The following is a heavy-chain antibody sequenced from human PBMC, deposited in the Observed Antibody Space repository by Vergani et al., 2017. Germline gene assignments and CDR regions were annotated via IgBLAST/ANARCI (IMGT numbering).Heavy chain of an antibody. V-gene: IGHV4-30-4*01. CDR2: IYYSGST. CDR1: GGSISSGDYY. D-gene: IGHD2-21*02. CDR3: ARCGGDCPFDAFDI. Sequence: QVQLQESGPGLVKPSQTQSLTCTVSGGSISSGDYYWSWIRQPPGKGLEWIGYIYYSGSTYYNPSLKSRVTISVDTSKNQFSLKLRSVTAADTAVYYCARCGGDCPFDAFDIWGQGTMVTVSS. J-gene: IGHJ3*02.